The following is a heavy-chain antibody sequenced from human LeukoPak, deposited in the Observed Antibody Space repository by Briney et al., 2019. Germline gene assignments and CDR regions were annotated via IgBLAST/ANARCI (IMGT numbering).Heavy chain of an antibody. Sequence: GGSLRLSCAASGFTFSSYGMHWVRQAPGKGLEWVAFIRYDGSNKYYADSVKGRFTISRDNSKNTLYLQMNRLRAEDTAVYYCAKGRVGYCSSTSCYILPDFDYWGQGTLVTVSS. CDR3: AKGRVGYCSSTSCYILPDFDY. D-gene: IGHD2-2*02. CDR1: GFTFSSYG. J-gene: IGHJ4*02. CDR2: IRYDGSNK. V-gene: IGHV3-30*02.